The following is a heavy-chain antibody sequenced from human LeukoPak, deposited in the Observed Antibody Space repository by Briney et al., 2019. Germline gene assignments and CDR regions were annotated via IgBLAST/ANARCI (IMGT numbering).Heavy chain of an antibody. J-gene: IGHJ4*02. D-gene: IGHD6-6*01. CDR3: ARYGSSSYTLDY. CDR2: IYYSGST. CDR1: GGSISSGGYY. Sequence: PSETLSLTCTVSGGSISSGGYYWRWIRQHPGKGLEWIGYIYYSGSTYYNPSLKSRVTISVDTSKNQLSLKLSSVTAADTAVYYCARYGSSSYTLDYWGQGTLVTVSS. V-gene: IGHV4-31*03.